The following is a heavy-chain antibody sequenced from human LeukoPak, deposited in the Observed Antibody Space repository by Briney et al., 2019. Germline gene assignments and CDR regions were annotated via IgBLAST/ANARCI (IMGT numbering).Heavy chain of an antibody. Sequence: ASVKVSCKASGYTFTSYYMHWVRQAPGQALEWMGIINPSGGSTSYAQNFQGRVTMTRDTSTSTVYMELSSLRSEDTAVYYCARDPRSDGSDYYYMDVWGKGTTVTVSS. CDR1: GYTFTSYY. J-gene: IGHJ6*03. D-gene: IGHD3-10*01. CDR2: INPSGGST. V-gene: IGHV1-46*01. CDR3: ARDPRSDGSDYYYMDV.